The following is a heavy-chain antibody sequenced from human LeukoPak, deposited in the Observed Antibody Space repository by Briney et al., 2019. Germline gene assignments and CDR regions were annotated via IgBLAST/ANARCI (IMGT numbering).Heavy chain of an antibody. CDR2: IGGSDSIV. CDR1: EFIVNDYY. V-gene: IGHV3-11*01. D-gene: IGHD6-19*01. J-gene: IGHJ4*02. Sequence: GGSLRLSCVVSEFIVNDYYMSWIRQALGKGLEWVADIGGSDSIVAYAASVRGRFSISRDFAKNSLYLEMNSLRAEDTAVYYCAREMVAGTFDSWGQGALVTVSS. CDR3: AREMVAGTFDS.